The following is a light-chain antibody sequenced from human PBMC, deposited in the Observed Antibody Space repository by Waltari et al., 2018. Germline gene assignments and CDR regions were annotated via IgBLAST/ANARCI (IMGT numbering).Light chain of an antibody. J-gene: IGLJ3*02. CDR2: EVN. CDR1: SSDVGGYNY. V-gene: IGLV2-8*01. Sequence: QSALTQPPSASGSPGQSVTISCTGTSSDVGGYNYVSWYQHHPGKAPKLMVYEVNKRPSGFPDRFSGSKSGSTASLTVSGLQAEDESDYYCSSYAGSNHLVFGGGTKLTVL. CDR3: SSYAGSNHLV.